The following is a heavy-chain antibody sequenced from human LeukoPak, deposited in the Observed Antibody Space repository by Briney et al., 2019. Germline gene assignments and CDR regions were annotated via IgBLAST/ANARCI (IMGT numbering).Heavy chain of an antibody. V-gene: IGHV1-8*03. Sequence: ASVKVSCKASGYTFTSYDINWVRQATGQGLEWMGWMNPNSGNTGYAQKFQGRVTITRNTSISTAYMELSSLRSEDTAVYYCARDPTSAGGIVENWFDPWGQGTLVTVSS. CDR3: ARDPTSAGGIVENWFDP. CDR2: MNPNSGNT. J-gene: IGHJ5*02. D-gene: IGHD2-15*01. CDR1: GYTFTSYD.